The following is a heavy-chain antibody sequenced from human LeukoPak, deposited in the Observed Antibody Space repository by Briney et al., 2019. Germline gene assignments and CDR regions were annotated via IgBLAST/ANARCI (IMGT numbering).Heavy chain of an antibody. Sequence: PGGSLRLSCAASGFTFSSYAMHWVRQAPGKGLEWVAVISCDGSNKYYADSVKGRFTISRDNSKNTLYLQMNSLRAEDTAVYYCARDFGEYYYDSSGSRGGQGTLVTVSS. J-gene: IGHJ4*02. CDR2: ISCDGSNK. CDR1: GFTFSSYA. V-gene: IGHV3-30*04. CDR3: ARDFGEYYYDSSGSR. D-gene: IGHD3-22*01.